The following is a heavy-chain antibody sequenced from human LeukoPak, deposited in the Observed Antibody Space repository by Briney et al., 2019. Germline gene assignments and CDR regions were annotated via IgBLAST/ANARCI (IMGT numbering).Heavy chain of an antibody. J-gene: IGHJ6*02. CDR1: GYTFTSYD. D-gene: IGHD1-14*01. CDR2: MNPNSGNT. CDR3: ARADREGPLLDYGMDV. Sequence: ASVKVSCKASGYTFTSYDINWVRQATGQGLEWMGWMNPNSGNTGYAQKFQGRVTMTRNTSISTAYMELSSLRSEDTAVYYCARADREGPLLDYGMDVWGQGTTVTVSS. V-gene: IGHV1-8*01.